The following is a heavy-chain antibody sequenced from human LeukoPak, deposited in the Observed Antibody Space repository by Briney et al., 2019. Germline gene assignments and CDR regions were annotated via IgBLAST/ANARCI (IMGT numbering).Heavy chain of an antibody. J-gene: IGHJ4*02. Sequence: SETLSLTCAVSGYSIGSGYYWGWIRQPPGQGLQWIGSIYHSGNTYYNPSLKSRVTISLDTSKNQFSLKLSAVTAADTAVYYFARQFTIFGVVTHLWGQGTLVIVSS. D-gene: IGHD3-3*01. CDR1: GYSIGSGYY. CDR3: ARQFTIFGVVTHL. CDR2: IYHSGNT. V-gene: IGHV4-38-2*01.